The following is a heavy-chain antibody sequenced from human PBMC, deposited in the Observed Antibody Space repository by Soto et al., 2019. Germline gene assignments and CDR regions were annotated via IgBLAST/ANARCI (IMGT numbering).Heavy chain of an antibody. Sequence: QVQLQQWGAGLLKPSETLSLTCAVYGGSFSGYYWSWIRQPPGKGLEWTGEINHSGSTNYNPSLKSRVTISVDTSKNQFSLKLSSVTAADTAVYYCARPHCSGGSCYPVSYYMDVWGKGTTVTVSS. CDR2: INHSGST. CDR3: ARPHCSGGSCYPVSYYMDV. CDR1: GGSFSGYY. V-gene: IGHV4-34*01. D-gene: IGHD2-15*01. J-gene: IGHJ6*03.